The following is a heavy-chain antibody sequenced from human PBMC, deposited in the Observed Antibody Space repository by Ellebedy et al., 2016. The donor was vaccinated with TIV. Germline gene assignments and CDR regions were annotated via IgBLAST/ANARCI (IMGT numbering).Heavy chain of an antibody. CDR3: ARGSPPDY. V-gene: IGHV3-7*03. J-gene: IGHJ4*02. CDR1: GFTFSAYW. CDR2: IKEDGTTK. Sequence: GESLKISCAASGFTFSAYWMTWVRQAPGKGLEWVANIKEDGTTKYYVDSVKGRFTISRDDPKNSLYLQINILTAEDTAVYYCARGSPPDYWGQGTPVTVSP.